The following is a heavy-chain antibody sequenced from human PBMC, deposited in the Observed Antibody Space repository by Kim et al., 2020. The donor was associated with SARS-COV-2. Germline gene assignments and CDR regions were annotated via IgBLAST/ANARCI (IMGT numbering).Heavy chain of an antibody. CDR3: ARDLGNWYGSHDAFDI. J-gene: IGHJ3*02. CDR1: GGSISSSNSY. CDR2: MYNSGST. D-gene: IGHD1-1*01. V-gene: IGHV4-39*07. Sequence: SETLSLTCTVSGGSISSSNSYWGWIRQPPGKGLDWIGSMYNSGSTYYNPSLKSRVTISVDTSKNQFSLKLSSVTAADTAVYYCARDLGNWYGSHDAFDIWGQGTMVTVSS.